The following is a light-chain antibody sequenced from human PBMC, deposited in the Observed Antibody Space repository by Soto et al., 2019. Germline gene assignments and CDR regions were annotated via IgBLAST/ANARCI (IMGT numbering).Light chain of an antibody. CDR2: GAS. Sequence: EIVSTPSPCTLSLPPGERATLHCTVCRSIFNNHLGWYQQKPGQPPRRLIFGASTRAAGVPDSFSGSGSGTDFTLTIISLQAEDVAVYYCQQYYGAPLTFGQGTRLEIK. CDR3: QQYYGAPLT. CDR1: RSIFNNH. V-gene: IGKV3-20*01. J-gene: IGKJ5*01.